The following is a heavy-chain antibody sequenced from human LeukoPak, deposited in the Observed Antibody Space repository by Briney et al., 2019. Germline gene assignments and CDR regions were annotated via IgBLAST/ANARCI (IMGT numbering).Heavy chain of an antibody. Sequence: GGSLRLSCAASGFTFSSYWMSWVRQAPGKGLEWVSVIYSGGSTYYADSVKGRFTISRDNSKNTLYLQMNSLRAEDTAVYYCAREGGSYYFDYWGQGTLVTVSS. V-gene: IGHV3-66*01. CDR3: AREGGSYYFDY. J-gene: IGHJ4*02. D-gene: IGHD1-26*01. CDR2: IYSGGST. CDR1: GFTFSSYW.